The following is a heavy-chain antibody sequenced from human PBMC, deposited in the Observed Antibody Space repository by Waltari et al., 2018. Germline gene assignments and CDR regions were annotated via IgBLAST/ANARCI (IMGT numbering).Heavy chain of an antibody. J-gene: IGHJ4*02. CDR1: GGSISSSSYY. CDR2: IYYSGST. D-gene: IGHD3-10*01. CDR3: ARTYYYGSGSYLFDY. V-gene: IGHV4-39*07. Sequence: QLQLQESGPGLVKPSETLSLTCTVSGGSISSSSYYWGWIRQPPGKGLEWIGSIYYSGSTYYNPSLKSRVTISVDTSKNQFSLKLSSVTAADTAVYYCARTYYYGSGSYLFDYWGQGTLVTVSS.